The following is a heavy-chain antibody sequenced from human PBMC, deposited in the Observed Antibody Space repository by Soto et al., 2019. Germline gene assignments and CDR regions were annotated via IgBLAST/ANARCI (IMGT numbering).Heavy chain of an antibody. D-gene: IGHD1-1*01. CDR1: GYTFTVYY. J-gene: IGHJ4*02. Sequence: VASVKVFCKDSGYTFTVYYIHWVRQAPGQGLELMGCINTHSGGTNDAQKVEGRVTLTRGTSMSRAYMELSRLRSDDPAVYYWARDRTNSNLAIDYWRQGTLV. V-gene: IGHV1-2*02. CDR2: INTHSGGT. CDR3: ARDRTNSNLAIDY.